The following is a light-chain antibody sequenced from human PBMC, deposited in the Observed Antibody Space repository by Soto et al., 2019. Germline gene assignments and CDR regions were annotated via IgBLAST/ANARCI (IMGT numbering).Light chain of an antibody. V-gene: IGKV3-15*01. CDR2: GAS. CDR1: QSVSST. Sequence: EIVMTQSPDTLSVSPGERATLFCRASQSVSSTVAWYQQRPGQAPRLLIYGASTRATGIPARFSGSGSGTEFTLTISSLQSEDFAVYYCQQYNDLLTFGGGTKVEIK. J-gene: IGKJ4*01. CDR3: QQYNDLLT.